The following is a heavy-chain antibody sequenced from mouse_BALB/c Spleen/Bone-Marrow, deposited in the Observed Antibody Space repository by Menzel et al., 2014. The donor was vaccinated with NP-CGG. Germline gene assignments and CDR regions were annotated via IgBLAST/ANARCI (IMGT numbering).Heavy chain of an antibody. CDR2: IDPETGGT. CDR3: AREGYYGSSPAWFAY. V-gene: IGHV1-15*01. D-gene: IGHD1-1*01. Sequence: LVESGAELVRPGASVTLSCKASGYTFTDYEMHWVKQTPVHGLEWIGAIDPETGGTAYNQKFKGKATLTADKSSSTAYMELRSLTSEDSAVYYCAREGYYGSSPAWFAYWGQGTLATVSA. J-gene: IGHJ3*01. CDR1: GYTFTDYE.